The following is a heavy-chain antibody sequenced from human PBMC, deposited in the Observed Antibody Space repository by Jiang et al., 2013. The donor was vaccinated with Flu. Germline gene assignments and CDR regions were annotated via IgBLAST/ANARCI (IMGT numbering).Heavy chain of an antibody. CDR1: GYTFTGYY. CDR2: INPNSGGT. D-gene: IGHD3-3*01. CDR3: ARDLDYYDFWSGYYNWFDP. V-gene: IGHV1-2*02. Sequence: SGAEVKKPGASVKVSCKASGYTFTGYYMHWVRQAPGQGLEWMGWINPNSGGTNYAQKFQGRVTMTRDTSISTAYMELSRLRSDDTAVYYCARDLDYYDFWSGYYNWFDPWGQGTLVTVSS. J-gene: IGHJ5*02.